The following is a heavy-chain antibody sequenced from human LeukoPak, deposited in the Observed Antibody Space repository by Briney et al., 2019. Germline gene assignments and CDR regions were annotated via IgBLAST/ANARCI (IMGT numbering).Heavy chain of an antibody. CDR3: ARVGLLGYFDY. V-gene: IGHV3-64*02. Sequence: GGSLRLSCAASGFTFSSYSLHWVRQAPGKGLEYVSAISANGGSTYYADSVKGRFTISRDSSENTLWLQMGSLRAEDMAVYYCARVGLLGYFDYWGQGTLVTVSS. CDR1: GFTFSSYS. J-gene: IGHJ4*02. CDR2: ISANGGST. D-gene: IGHD3-10*01.